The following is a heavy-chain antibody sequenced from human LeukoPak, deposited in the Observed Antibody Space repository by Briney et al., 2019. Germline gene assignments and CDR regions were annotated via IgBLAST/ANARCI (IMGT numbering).Heavy chain of an antibody. V-gene: IGHV3-21*01. D-gene: IGHD6-19*01. J-gene: IGHJ6*03. Sequence: GGFLRLSCAASGFIFNSHSMNWVRQAPGKGLEWVSSISSTSSYIYYADSVKSRFTISRDNAKNSLYLQMNSLRAEDTAVYYCARSSGWYHRGPDYYYYYMDVWGKGTTVTVS. CDR1: GFIFNSHS. CDR2: ISSTSSYI. CDR3: ARSSGWYHRGPDYYYYYMDV.